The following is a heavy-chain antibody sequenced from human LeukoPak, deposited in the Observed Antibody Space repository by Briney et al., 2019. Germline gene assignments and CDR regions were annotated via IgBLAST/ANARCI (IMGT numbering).Heavy chain of an antibody. Sequence: SDTLSLTCTVSGDPISSRYSLCIRQPPRKGVVWIGYIYYSGSTNYNPSLKSRVTISVDTSKNQFSLKLSSVTAADTAVYYCARERGGTYRYYMDVWGKGTTVTVSS. D-gene: IGHD1-26*01. V-gene: IGHV4-59*11. CDR2: IYYSGST. CDR3: ARERGGTYRYYMDV. CDR1: GDPISSRY. J-gene: IGHJ6*03.